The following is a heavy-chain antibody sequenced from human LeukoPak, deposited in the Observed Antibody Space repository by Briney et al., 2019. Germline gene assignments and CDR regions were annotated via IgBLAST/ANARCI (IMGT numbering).Heavy chain of an antibody. CDR2: ISYDGSNK. CDR1: GFTFSSYA. D-gene: IGHD3-22*01. V-gene: IGHV3-30*04. CDR3: ARGPYYDSSGWSLTDY. Sequence: GGSLRPSCAASGFTFSSYAMHWVRQAPGKGLEWVAVISYDGSNKYYADSVKGRFTISRDNSKNMLYLQMNSLRAEDTAVYYCARGPYYDSSGWSLTDYWGQGTLVTVSS. J-gene: IGHJ4*02.